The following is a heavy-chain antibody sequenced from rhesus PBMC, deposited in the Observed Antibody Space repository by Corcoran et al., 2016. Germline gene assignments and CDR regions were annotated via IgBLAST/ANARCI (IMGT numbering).Heavy chain of an antibody. J-gene: IGHJ6*01. Sequence: QVQLVQSGAEVKKPGSSVKVSCKASGYTFTDYYMHWVRQAPLQGLEWMGWIKLNNGNKKNAQKFQGRGTRTKDTSTSTSYMELSSLRSEDTAVYYCARGDSNYHYGLDSWGHGVVVTVSS. D-gene: IGHD4-23*01. CDR2: IKLNNGNK. V-gene: IGHV1S2*01. CDR3: ARGDSNYHYGLDS. CDR1: GYTFTDYY.